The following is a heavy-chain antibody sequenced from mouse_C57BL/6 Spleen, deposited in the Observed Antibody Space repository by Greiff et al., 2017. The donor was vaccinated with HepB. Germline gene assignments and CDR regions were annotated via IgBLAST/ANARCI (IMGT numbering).Heavy chain of an antibody. CDR1: GFTFSDYY. V-gene: IGHV5-16*01. Sequence: LQQSEGGLVQPGRSMKLSCTASGFTFSDYYMAWVRQVPEKGLEWVANINYDGSSTYYLDSLKSRFIISRDNAKNILYLQMSSLKSEDTATYYCAREATGGYFDVWGTGTTVTVSS. D-gene: IGHD1-1*01. CDR2: INYDGSST. J-gene: IGHJ1*03. CDR3: AREATGGYFDV.